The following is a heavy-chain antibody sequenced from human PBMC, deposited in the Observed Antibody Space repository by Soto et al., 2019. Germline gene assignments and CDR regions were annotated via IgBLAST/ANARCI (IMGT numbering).Heavy chain of an antibody. V-gene: IGHV3-15*01. J-gene: IGHJ4*02. CDR2: IKSKTDGGTT. CDR1: GFTFSSYA. Sequence: GGSLRLSCAASGFTFSSYAMSWVRQAPGKGLEWVGRIKSKTDGGTTDYAAPVKGRFTISRDDSKNTLYLQMNSLKTEDTAVYYCTTGLSIAVAGIHDYWGQGTLVTVSS. D-gene: IGHD6-19*01. CDR3: TTGLSIAVAGIHDY.